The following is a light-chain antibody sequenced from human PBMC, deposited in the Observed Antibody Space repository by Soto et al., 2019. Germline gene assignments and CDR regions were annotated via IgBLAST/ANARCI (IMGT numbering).Light chain of an antibody. CDR3: QQYNSYSRT. CDR2: DAS. Sequence: DIQMTQSPSTLSASVGDRVTITCRASQSISSWLAWYQQKPGKAPKLLIYDASSLESGVPSRFSGSGSGTEFTLTISSLQPDDFATYYCQQYNSYSRTFGQGTKVEMK. J-gene: IGKJ1*01. CDR1: QSISSW. V-gene: IGKV1-5*01.